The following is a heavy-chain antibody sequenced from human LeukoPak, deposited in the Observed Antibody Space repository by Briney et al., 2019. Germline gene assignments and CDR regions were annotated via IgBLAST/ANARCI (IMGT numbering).Heavy chain of an antibody. J-gene: IGHJ4*02. D-gene: IGHD4-17*01. CDR2: ISSSGSTI. CDR3: ARDLDGDGIDY. V-gene: IGHV3-11*01. CDR1: GFTFSDYY. Sequence: GGSLRLSCAASGFTFSDYYMSWIRQAPGKGLEWVSYISSSGSTIYYADSVKGRFTISSDNARNSLYLQMNRLRAEDTAVYYCARDLDGDGIDYWGQGTLVTVSS.